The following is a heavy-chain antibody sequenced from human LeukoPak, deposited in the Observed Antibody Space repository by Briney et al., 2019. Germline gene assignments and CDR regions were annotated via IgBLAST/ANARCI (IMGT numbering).Heavy chain of an antibody. D-gene: IGHD2-8*01. CDR2: INHSGST. V-gene: IGHV4-34*01. CDR1: GGAFSGYY. CDR3: AREGNLINASDY. Sequence: SETLSLTCAVYGGAFSGYYWSWIRQPPGKGLEWIGEINHSGSTNYNPSLKSRVTISVDTSKNQFSLKLSSVTAADTAVYYCAREGNLINASDYWGQGTLVTVSS. J-gene: IGHJ4*02.